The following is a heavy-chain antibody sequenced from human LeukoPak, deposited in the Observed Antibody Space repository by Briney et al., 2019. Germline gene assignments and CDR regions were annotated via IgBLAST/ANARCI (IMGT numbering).Heavy chain of an antibody. V-gene: IGHV1-2*02. CDR1: GYTFTGYY. J-gene: IGHJ6*03. D-gene: IGHD7-27*01. CDR3: ARDGSPGDLRYYYYMDV. CDR2: INPNSGGT. Sequence: ASVKVSCKASGYTFTGYYMHWVRQAPGQGLEWMGWINPNSGGTNYAQKFQGRVTMTRDTSISTAYMELSRLRSDDTAVYYCARDGSPGDLRYYYYMDVWGKGTTVTVSS.